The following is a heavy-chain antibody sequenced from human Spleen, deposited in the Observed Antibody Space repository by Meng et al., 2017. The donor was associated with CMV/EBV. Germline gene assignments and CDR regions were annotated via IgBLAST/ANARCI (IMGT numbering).Heavy chain of an antibody. CDR3: AKSGVYTSGWHNWFGP. Sequence: SGFTFGSYGMHWVRQAPGKGLGWVAFIRCGGSNKYYADTVKGRFAIYRDNSKNTLYLQMNSLRPEDTAVYYCAKSGVYTSGWHNWFGPWGQGTLVTVSS. D-gene: IGHD6-19*01. V-gene: IGHV3-30*02. CDR1: GFTFGSYG. J-gene: IGHJ5*02. CDR2: IRCGGSNK.